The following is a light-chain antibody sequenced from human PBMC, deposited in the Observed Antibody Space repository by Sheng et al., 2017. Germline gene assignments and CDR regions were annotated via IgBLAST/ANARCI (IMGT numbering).Light chain of an antibody. Sequence: EIVLTQSPGALSLSPGERATLSCRASQTVYDFLGWYQQKPGQPPRLLIYDASTRATGTPARFSGRGYGTDFTLTISRLEPEDFAVYYCQQYGSTHTFGQGTKLEIK. J-gene: IGKJ2*01. V-gene: IGKV3-20*01. CDR1: QTVYDF. CDR2: DAS. CDR3: QQYGSTHT.